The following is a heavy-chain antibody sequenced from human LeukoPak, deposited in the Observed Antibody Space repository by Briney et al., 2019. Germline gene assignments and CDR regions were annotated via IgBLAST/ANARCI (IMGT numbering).Heavy chain of an antibody. CDR3: ARGMATIRRGFYYYMDV. J-gene: IGHJ6*03. D-gene: IGHD5-24*01. CDR1: GFTFSSYA. CDR2: ISSNGGST. Sequence: GGSLRLSCAASGFTFSSYAMHWVRQAPGQGLEYVSAISSNGGSTYYANSVKVRFTISRDNSKNTLYLQKGSLRAEDMTVYYCARGMATIRRGFYYYMDVWGKGTTVTVSS. V-gene: IGHV3-64*01.